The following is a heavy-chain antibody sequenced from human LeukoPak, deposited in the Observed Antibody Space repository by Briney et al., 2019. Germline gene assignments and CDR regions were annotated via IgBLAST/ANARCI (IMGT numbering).Heavy chain of an antibody. Sequence: PSETLSLTCTVSGGSIFNYYWSWIRQPPGKGLEWIGYIYHSGDTNHNLSLKSRVTISTDTSKNQFSLELRSVTAADTAVYYCARHPFATPFDSWGQGILVTVSS. CDR3: ARHPFATPFDS. D-gene: IGHD2-15*01. CDR2: IYHSGDT. J-gene: IGHJ4*02. CDR1: GGSIFNYY. V-gene: IGHV4-59*08.